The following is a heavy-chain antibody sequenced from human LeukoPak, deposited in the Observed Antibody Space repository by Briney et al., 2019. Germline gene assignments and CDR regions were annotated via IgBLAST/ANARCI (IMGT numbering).Heavy chain of an antibody. D-gene: IGHD5-12*01. V-gene: IGHV4-30-2*01. CDR3: MRGGIGYDSDY. Sequence: SQTLSLTCTVSGGSISSGGYYCSWIRQPPGKGLEWVGYIRHSGNTYYNPSLKSRVTISADRSKNQFSLNLSSVTAADTAVYYCMRGGIGYDSDYWGQGTLVTVSS. CDR1: GGSISSGGYY. CDR2: IRHSGNT. J-gene: IGHJ4*02.